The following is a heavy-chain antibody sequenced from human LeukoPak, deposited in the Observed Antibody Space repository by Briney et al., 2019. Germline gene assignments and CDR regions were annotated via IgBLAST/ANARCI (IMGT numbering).Heavy chain of an antibody. CDR1: GYTLTELS. V-gene: IGHV1-24*01. J-gene: IGHJ4*02. CDR3: ATDPLYYDILTGYYKLSD. Sequence: ASLKVSCKVSGYTLTELSMHWVRQAPGKGLEWMGGFDPEDGETIYAQKFQGRVTMAEDTSTDTAYMELSSLRSEDTAVYYCATDPLYYDILTGYYKLSDWGQGTLVTVSS. CDR2: FDPEDGET. D-gene: IGHD3-9*01.